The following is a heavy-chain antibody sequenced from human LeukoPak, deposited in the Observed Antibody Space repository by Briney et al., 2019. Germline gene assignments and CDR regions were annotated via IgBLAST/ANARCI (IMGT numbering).Heavy chain of an antibody. V-gene: IGHV4-31*03. CDR3: ARGYPGIAAAGQYNWFDP. CDR1: GGSISSGGYY. D-gene: IGHD6-13*01. J-gene: IGHJ5*02. CDR2: IYYSGST. Sequence: SGTLSLTCTVSGGSISSGGYYWSWIRQHPGKGLEWIGYIYYSGSTYYNPSLKSRVTISVDTSKNQFSLKLSSVTAADTAVYYCARGYPGIAAAGQYNWFDPWGQGTLVTVSS.